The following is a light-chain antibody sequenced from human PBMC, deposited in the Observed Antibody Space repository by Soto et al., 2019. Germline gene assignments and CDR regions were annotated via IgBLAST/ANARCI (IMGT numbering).Light chain of an antibody. V-gene: IGKV1-39*01. CDR3: QQSYSAPT. J-gene: IGKJ4*01. CDR2: AAS. Sequence: DIQMTQSTSSLSASVGDRVTITCRASQTISRALNWYQQKPGKAPKLLIYAASNLQSGVPSRFSGSGSGTDFIPTISSLQPEDFATYYCQQSYSAPTFGGGTKVDIK. CDR1: QTISRA.